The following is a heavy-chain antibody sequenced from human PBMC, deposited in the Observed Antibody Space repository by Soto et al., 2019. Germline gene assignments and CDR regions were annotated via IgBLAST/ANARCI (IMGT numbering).Heavy chain of an antibody. CDR2: IYYGGKT. V-gene: IGHV4-39*02. J-gene: IGHJ4*02. CDR1: GASITSTTYF. CDR3: AREPPETPPDY. Sequence: QLQLHESGPGLVKPSETLSLTCSLSGASITSTTYFWAWIRQPPGKGLEWVGSIYYGGKTHYNPSLKSRTTISVDRSRNQFSLQVSSVTAADTAVYYCAREPPETPPDYWGQGTLVTVSS.